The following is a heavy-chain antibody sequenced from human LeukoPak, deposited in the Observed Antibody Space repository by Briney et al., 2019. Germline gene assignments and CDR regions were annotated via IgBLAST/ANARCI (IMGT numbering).Heavy chain of an antibody. J-gene: IGHJ5*02. CDR1: GFTFSSYD. V-gene: IGHV3-30*02. CDR2: IRYDGSNK. D-gene: IGHD1-26*01. CDR3: AKDVGGTAGWFDP. Sequence: GGSLRLSCAASGFTFSSYDMHRVRQAPGKGLEWVALIRYDGSNKYYIDSVKGRFTISRDNSKNTLYLQMNSLRVEDTAVYYCAKDVGGTAGWFDPWGQGTLVTVSS.